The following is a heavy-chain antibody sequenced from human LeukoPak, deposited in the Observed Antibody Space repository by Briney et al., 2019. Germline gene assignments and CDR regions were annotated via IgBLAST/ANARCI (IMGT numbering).Heavy chain of an antibody. V-gene: IGHV3-23*01. CDR2: LSGSGGTA. D-gene: IGHD3-10*01. Sequence: PGGSLRLFCTASGFPFSSYVMSGARQAPGKALEWVSALSGSGGTAYYADSVKGRLTISRDNYKNTLLQMNSLRAEDAAVYYCGRDGSPYGSGSYYGIYGMDVGGQGPTVSVFS. J-gene: IGHJ6*01. CDR3: GRDGSPYGSGSYYGIYGMDV. CDR1: GFPFSSYV.